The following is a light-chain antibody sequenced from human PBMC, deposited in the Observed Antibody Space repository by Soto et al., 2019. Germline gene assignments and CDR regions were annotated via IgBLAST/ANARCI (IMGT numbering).Light chain of an antibody. CDR1: SLNIGGYNV. CDR3: CSYVGATTYV. V-gene: IGLV2-23*01. Sequence: QSVLTQASSGSGCPGQSIPSSCIVTSLNIGGYNVVSWYQQHPGKAPKVIVYEGIKRPSGVSDRFSGSTSGSTASLTISGLQAEDEAEYYCCSYVGATTYVFGSGTKVTVL. J-gene: IGLJ1*01. CDR2: EGI.